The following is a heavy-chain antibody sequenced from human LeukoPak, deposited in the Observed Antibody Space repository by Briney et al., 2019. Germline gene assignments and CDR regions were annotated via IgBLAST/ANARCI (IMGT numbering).Heavy chain of an antibody. V-gene: IGHV1-2*02. D-gene: IGHD6-13*01. CDR2: INPNSGGT. J-gene: IGHJ4*02. CDR1: GYTFTGYY. CDR3: ARGSTYSSSWYHDY. Sequence: ASVKVSCKASGYTFTGYYMHWVRQAPGQGLEWMGWINPNSGGTNYAQKFQGRVTMTRDTSISTAYMELSRLRSDDTAVYYCARGSTYSSSWYHDYWGQGTLVTVSS.